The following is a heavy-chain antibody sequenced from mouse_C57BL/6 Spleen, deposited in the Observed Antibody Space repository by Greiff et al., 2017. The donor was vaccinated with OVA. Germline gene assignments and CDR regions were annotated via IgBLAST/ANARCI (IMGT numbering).Heavy chain of an antibody. Sequence: EVMLVESGGGLVKPGGSLKLSCAASGFTFSSYAMSWVRQTPEKRLEWVATISDGGSYTYYPDNVKGRFTISRDNAKNSQYLQMSHLKSEDTAMYYCARDTGSYSYAMDYWGQGTSVTVSS. V-gene: IGHV5-4*01. CDR3: ARDTGSYSYAMDY. CDR2: ISDGGSYT. CDR1: GFTFSSYA. D-gene: IGHD6-1*01. J-gene: IGHJ4*01.